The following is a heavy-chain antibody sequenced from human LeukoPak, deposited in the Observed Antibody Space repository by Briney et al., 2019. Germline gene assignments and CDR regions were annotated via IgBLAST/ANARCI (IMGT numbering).Heavy chain of an antibody. V-gene: IGHV3-23*01. Sequence: GGSLRLSCAASGFTFSSYAMSWVRQAPGKGLEWVSAISGGGTPTYYADSVKGRFTISRDNSKNTLYLQMNSLRAEDTAVYYCAKDMTTVVSFQHWGQGTMVTVSS. J-gene: IGHJ3*01. CDR3: AKDMTTVVSFQH. CDR2: ISGGGTPT. CDR1: GFTFSSYA. D-gene: IGHD4-23*01.